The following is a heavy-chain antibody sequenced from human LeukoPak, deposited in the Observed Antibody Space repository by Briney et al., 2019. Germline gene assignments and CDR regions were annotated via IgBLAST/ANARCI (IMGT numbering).Heavy chain of an antibody. J-gene: IGHJ5*02. CDR3: ARDGPNP. V-gene: IGHV3-74*01. Sequence: QPGGSLRLSCAASGFTLSSYWMHWVRQAPGEGLVWVSRIDPDGSTTNYADSVKGRFTTSRDNSKNTLYLQMNSLRAEDTAVYYCARDGPNPWGQGTLVTVFS. CDR2: IDPDGSTT. CDR1: GFTLSSYW.